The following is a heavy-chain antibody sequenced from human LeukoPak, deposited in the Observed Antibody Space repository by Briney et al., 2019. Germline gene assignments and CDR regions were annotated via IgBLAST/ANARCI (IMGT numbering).Heavy chain of an antibody. CDR3: VRVAGTTGSSWYYFNS. Sequence: SGTLSLTCTVSGDSISMSGSYWGWIRQTLGKDLEWIEHLDYAESTFYNPSLISRVTISADRTKNQISLRLTYVTAADTALYYCVRVAGTTGSSWYYFNSWGQGTLVSVSS. V-gene: IGHV4-39*01. J-gene: IGHJ4*02. CDR2: LDYAEST. CDR1: GDSISMSGSY. D-gene: IGHD6-13*01.